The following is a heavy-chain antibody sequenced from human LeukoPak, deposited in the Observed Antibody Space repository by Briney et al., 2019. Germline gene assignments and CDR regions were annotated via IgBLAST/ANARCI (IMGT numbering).Heavy chain of an antibody. D-gene: IGHD2-8*01. V-gene: IGHV1-18*01. Sequence: ASVKVPCKASGYTFSSNGISWVRQAPGQGLEWMGWISANNGNTKYAQKFQARVTMTTDTSTNTAYMELRSLRSDDAAVYYCARGDLSEDPNYYYGMDVWGQGITVTVSS. J-gene: IGHJ6*02. CDR2: ISANNGNT. CDR1: GYTFSSNG. CDR3: ARGDLSEDPNYYYGMDV.